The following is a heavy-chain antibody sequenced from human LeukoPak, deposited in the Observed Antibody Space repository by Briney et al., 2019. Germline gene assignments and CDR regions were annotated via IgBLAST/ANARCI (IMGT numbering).Heavy chain of an antibody. CDR3: ARGRDYSNYVAGWFDP. J-gene: IGHJ5*02. CDR1: GFTFSDYY. CDR2: ISSSSSYT. Sequence: PGGSLRLSCAASGFTFSDYYMSWIRQAPGKGLEWVSYISSSSSYTNYADSVKGRFTISRDNAKNSLYLQMNSLRAEDTAVYYCARGRDYSNYVAGWFDPWGQGTLVTVSS. D-gene: IGHD4-11*01. V-gene: IGHV3-11*06.